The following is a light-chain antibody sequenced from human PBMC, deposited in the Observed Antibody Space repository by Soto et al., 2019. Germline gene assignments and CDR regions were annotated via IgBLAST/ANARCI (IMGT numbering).Light chain of an antibody. J-gene: IGKJ2*01. CDR1: QSVSSD. V-gene: IGKV3-15*01. Sequence: EIVMTQSPDTLSVSPGERVTLSCRASQSVSSDLAWYQQKPGQAPRLLIYGASTRATDIAARFSGSGSGTECTLTISSLQSEDFAVYYCHQYNNWPPYTFGHGTKLEIK. CDR2: GAS. CDR3: HQYNNWPPYT.